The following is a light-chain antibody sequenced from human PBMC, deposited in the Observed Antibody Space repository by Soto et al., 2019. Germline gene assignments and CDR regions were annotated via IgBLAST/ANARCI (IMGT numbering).Light chain of an antibody. Sequence: EIVLTQSPATLSLSPGERATLSCRASQSVSRDLAWYQQKPGQSPRLLIYGASTRATGIPVRFSGSGSGTEITLTLRSLRSADFGVYYCQQYNNWPTLGQGDKL. CDR2: GAS. V-gene: IGKV3-15*01. CDR1: QSVSRD. CDR3: QQYNNWPT. J-gene: IGKJ1*01.